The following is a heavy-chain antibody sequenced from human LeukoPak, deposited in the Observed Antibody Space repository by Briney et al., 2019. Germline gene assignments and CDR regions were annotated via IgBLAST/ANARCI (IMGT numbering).Heavy chain of an antibody. D-gene: IGHD3-3*01. Sequence: ASVKVSCKASGYTFTSHGISWVRQAPGQGLEWMGWISAYNCNTNYAQKLQGRATMTTDTSTSTAYMELRSLRSADTAVYYCTRDPKYYDSWSGYSHLAYYYYYMAVWGKGTTVTVSS. V-gene: IGHV1-18*01. J-gene: IGHJ6*03. CDR2: ISAYNCNT. CDR3: TRDPKYYDSWSGYSHLAYYYYYMAV. CDR1: GYTFTSHG.